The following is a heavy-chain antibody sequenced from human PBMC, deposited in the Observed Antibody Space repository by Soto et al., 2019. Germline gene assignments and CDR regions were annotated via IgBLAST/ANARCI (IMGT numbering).Heavy chain of an antibody. D-gene: IGHD6-19*01. V-gene: IGHV1-3*05. J-gene: IGHJ4*02. CDR2: INAGNGNT. CDR1: GHTFTDFH. CDR3: ASEVMAGTAY. Sequence: QVLLVQSGAEERRPGASVKVSCEASGHTFTDFHIHWVRQAPGQGLEWMGWINAGNGNTEYSQKFQDRVNIIRDTSANTAYMELSSLTPEDTAVYYCASEVMAGTAYWGQGTLVTVSS.